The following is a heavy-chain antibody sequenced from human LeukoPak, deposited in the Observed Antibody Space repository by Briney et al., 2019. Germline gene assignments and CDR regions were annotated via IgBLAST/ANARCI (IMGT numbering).Heavy chain of an antibody. J-gene: IGHJ4*02. D-gene: IGHD6-13*01. Sequence: GGSLRLSCAASGFTFSSYSMNWVRQAPGKGLEWVSSISSSSSYIYYADSVKGRFTISRDNAKNSLYLQMNSLRAEDTAVCYCARDTSSWYLGGDYYFDYWGQGTLVTVSS. CDR2: ISSSSSYI. CDR3: ARDTSSWYLGGDYYFDY. V-gene: IGHV3-21*01. CDR1: GFTFSSYS.